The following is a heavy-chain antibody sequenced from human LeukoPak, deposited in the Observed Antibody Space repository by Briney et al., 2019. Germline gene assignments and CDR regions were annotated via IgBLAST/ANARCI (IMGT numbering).Heavy chain of an antibody. CDR1: GGSISSSSYY. J-gene: IGHJ4*02. D-gene: IGHD6-13*01. Sequence: PSETLSLTCTVSGGSISSSSYYWGWIRQPPGKGLEWLGSIYYSGSTYYNPSLKSRVTISVDTSKNQFSLKLSSVTAADTAVYYCARDRGAAAGIFDYWGQGALVTVSS. V-gene: IGHV4-39*07. CDR3: ARDRGAAAGIFDY. CDR2: IYYSGST.